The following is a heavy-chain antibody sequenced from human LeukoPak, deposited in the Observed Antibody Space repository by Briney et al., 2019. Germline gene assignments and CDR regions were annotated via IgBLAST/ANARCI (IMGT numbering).Heavy chain of an antibody. D-gene: IGHD3-10*01. CDR1: GFTFFSYS. Sequence: GGSLRLSCSASGFTFFSYSMHWVRQAPGRGLEWVALISYDGTNAFYADSVKGRFTISRDDSQNTLYLQLNSLRAEDTAVYYCARSYGSATYAFDSWGQGTLVTVSS. J-gene: IGHJ4*02. CDR2: ISYDGTNA. V-gene: IGHV3-30-3*01. CDR3: ARSYGSATYAFDS.